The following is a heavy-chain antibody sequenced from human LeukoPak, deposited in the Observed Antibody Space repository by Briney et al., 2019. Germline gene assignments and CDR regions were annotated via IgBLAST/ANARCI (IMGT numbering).Heavy chain of an antibody. Sequence: LETLSLTCAVSGYSISSGHYWGWIRQPPGKGLEWIGHIYHSGSTYYNPSLKSRVTISVDTSKNQFSLKLSSVTAADTAVYYCARDSTVQLWSSYWYFDLWGRGTLVTVSS. CDR2: IYHSGST. V-gene: IGHV4-38-2*02. J-gene: IGHJ2*01. D-gene: IGHD5-18*01. CDR1: GYSISSGHY. CDR3: ARDSTVQLWSSYWYFDL.